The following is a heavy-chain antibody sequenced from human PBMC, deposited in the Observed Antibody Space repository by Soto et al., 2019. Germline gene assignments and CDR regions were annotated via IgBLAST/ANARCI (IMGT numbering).Heavy chain of an antibody. J-gene: IGHJ6*02. CDR2: ISSSGTTI. V-gene: IGHV3-48*02. CDR3: ARDLRGTFESSGYYLTYYHYGMDV. D-gene: IGHD3-22*01. CDR1: GFRFRDYW. Sequence: GALRISCAVSGFRFRDYWMNLVRQAPGKGLDFFSYISSSGTTIYYADSVRGRFTISRDNAKNSLYLQMNSLRDEDTAVYYCARDLRGTFESSGYYLTYYHYGMDVWGQGTTVTVSS.